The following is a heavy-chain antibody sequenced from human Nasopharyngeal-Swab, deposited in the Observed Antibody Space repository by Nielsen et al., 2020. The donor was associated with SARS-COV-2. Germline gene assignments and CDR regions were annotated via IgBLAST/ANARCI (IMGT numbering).Heavy chain of an antibody. CDR2: IYYSGST. CDR3: ARHSWNLFDY. J-gene: IGHJ4*02. CDR1: GGSISSSSYY. V-gene: IGHV4-39*01. D-gene: IGHD1-1*01. Sequence: SETLSLTCTVSGGSISSSSYYWGWIRQPPGKGLEWIGSIYYSGSTHYNPSLKSRVTISVDTSKNQFSLKLSSVTAADTAVYYCARHSWNLFDYWGQGTLVTVSS.